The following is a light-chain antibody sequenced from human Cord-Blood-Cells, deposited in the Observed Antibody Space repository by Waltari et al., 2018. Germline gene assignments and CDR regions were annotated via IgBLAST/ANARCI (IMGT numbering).Light chain of an antibody. J-gene: IGKJ4*01. CDR2: DAS. CDR3: QQRSNWLT. Sequence: EIVLTQSPATLSLSPGERATLSCRASPSVSSYLAWYQQKPGQAPRLLIYDASNRATGIPARFSGSGSGTDFTLTISSLEPEDFAVYYWQQRSNWLTFGGGTKVEIK. CDR1: PSVSSY. V-gene: IGKV3-11*01.